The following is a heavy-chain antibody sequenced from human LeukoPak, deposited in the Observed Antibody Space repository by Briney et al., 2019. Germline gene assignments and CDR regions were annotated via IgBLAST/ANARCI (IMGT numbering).Heavy chain of an antibody. V-gene: IGHV4-34*01. D-gene: IGHD3-22*01. J-gene: IGHJ4*03. CDR1: GGSFSRNY. Sequence: SETLSLTCAVYGGSFSRNYWCWICQCPRPGQGRIAGIGRRGNTSYNPSVKSRVTISVDTSKNQFSLKVRSLSAADTAVYYCARGATSSETGYFDFWGQGTLVTVSS. CDR3: ARGATSSETGYFDF. CDR2: IGRRGNT.